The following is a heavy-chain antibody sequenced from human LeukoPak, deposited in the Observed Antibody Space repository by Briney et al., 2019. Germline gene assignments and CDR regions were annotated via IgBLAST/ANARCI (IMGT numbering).Heavy chain of an antibody. V-gene: IGHV3-30*18. J-gene: IGHJ4*02. CDR3: AKSPPPYNWNDGAFFDY. D-gene: IGHD1-20*01. Sequence: GGSLRLSCAASEFTFSSYAMHWVRQAPGTGLEGVAVILYDGINKKYADSVRGRFTISRDNSENTLYLQMNSLRAEDPAVYYCAKSPPPYNWNDGAFFDYWGQGTLVTVSS. CDR1: EFTFSSYA. CDR2: ILYDGINK.